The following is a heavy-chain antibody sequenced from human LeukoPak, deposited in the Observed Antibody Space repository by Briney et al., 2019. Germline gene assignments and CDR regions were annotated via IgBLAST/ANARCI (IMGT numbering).Heavy chain of an antibody. Sequence: GGSLRLSCAASGFTFSSYAMSWVRQAPGKGLEWVSSTSGSGGSTYYADSVKGRFTISRDNSKNTLYLQMNSLRAEDTAVYYCARVVATLWTGFDYWGQGTLVTVSS. CDR1: GFTFSSYA. V-gene: IGHV3-23*01. CDR3: ARVVATLWTGFDY. CDR2: TSGSGGST. J-gene: IGHJ4*02. D-gene: IGHD5-12*01.